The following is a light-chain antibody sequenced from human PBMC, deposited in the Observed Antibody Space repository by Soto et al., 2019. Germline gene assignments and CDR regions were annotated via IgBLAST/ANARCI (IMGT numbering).Light chain of an antibody. CDR2: AAS. CDR1: QSISSY. Sequence: DIQMTQSPSSLSACVGDRVTITCRASQSISSYLNWYQQKPGKAPKLLIYAASSLQSGVPSRFSGSGSGTDFTLTISSLQPEDFATYYCQQSYSTPFSAFGGGTKVDIK. V-gene: IGKV1-39*01. CDR3: QQSYSTPFSA. J-gene: IGKJ4*01.